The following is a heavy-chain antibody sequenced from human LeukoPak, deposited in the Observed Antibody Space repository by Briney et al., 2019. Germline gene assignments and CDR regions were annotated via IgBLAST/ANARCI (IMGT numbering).Heavy chain of an antibody. Sequence: GESLKISCKGSGYSFTSYWIGWVRQMPGKGLEWMGIIYPGDSDTRYSPSFQGQVTISADKSISTAYLQWSSLKASDTAMYYCARTLVGATLDYYYYYGMDVWGQGTTVTVSS. CDR1: GYSFTSYW. J-gene: IGHJ6*02. CDR3: ARTLVGATLDYYYYYGMDV. CDR2: IYPGDSDT. D-gene: IGHD1-26*01. V-gene: IGHV5-51*01.